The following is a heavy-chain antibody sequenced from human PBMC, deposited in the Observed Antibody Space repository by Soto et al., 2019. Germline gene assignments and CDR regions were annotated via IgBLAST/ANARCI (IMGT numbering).Heavy chain of an antibody. CDR3: AKNSAATIRVGYDY. J-gene: IGHJ4*02. V-gene: IGHV3-23*01. Sequence: EVQLLESGGGLAQPGGSLRLSCAASGFTFSSYPMSWVRQAPGQGLEWVSGIVASGGITYYADSVKGRFTISRDNSKSTLYLRMSSLRAEDTAVYYCAKNSAATIRVGYDYWGQGTLVTVSS. CDR2: IVASGGIT. CDR1: GFTFSSYP. D-gene: IGHD5-12*01.